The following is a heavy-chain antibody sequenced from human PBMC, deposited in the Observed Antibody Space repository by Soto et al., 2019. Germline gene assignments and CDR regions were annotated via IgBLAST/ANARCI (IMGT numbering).Heavy chain of an antibody. J-gene: IGHJ4*02. D-gene: IGHD6-19*01. Sequence: QVQLVEPGGGVVQPGRSLRLSCAASGFTFSSYAMHWVRQAPGKGLEWVAVISYDGSNKYYADSVKGRFTISRDNSKNTLYLQMNSLRAEDTAVYYCARDLSSGWDFDYWGQGTLVTVSS. CDR1: GFTFSSYA. CDR2: ISYDGSNK. V-gene: IGHV3-30-3*01. CDR3: ARDLSSGWDFDY.